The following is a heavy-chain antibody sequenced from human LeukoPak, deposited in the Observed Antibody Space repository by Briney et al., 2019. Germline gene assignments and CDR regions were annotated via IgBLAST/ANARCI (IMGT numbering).Heavy chain of an antibody. CDR3: AKDRYDSSGYSLRYYYYGMDV. Sequence: PGRSLRLSCAASGFTFSSYGMHWVRQAPGKGLEWVAVISYDGNNKYYADSVKGRFTIPRDNSKNTLYMQMNSLRAEDTAVYYCAKDRYDSSGYSLRYYYYGMDVWGQGTTVTVSS. V-gene: IGHV3-30*18. D-gene: IGHD3-22*01. CDR2: ISYDGNNK. CDR1: GFTFSSYG. J-gene: IGHJ6*02.